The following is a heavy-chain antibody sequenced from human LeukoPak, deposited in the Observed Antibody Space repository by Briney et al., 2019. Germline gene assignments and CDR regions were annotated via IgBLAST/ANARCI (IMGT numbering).Heavy chain of an antibody. D-gene: IGHD2/OR15-2a*01. CDR1: GFSFSSYT. J-gene: IGHJ2*01. V-gene: IGHV3-21*01. CDR3: ARDCRRRDYCDSGSCYWYFDL. Sequence: PGGSLRLSCAASGFSFSSYTMNWVRQAPGKGLEWVSSISSSSSYIYYADSLKGRFTTSRDNAKNSLYLQMNSLRAEDTAVYDWARDCRRRDYCDSGSCYWYFDLWGRGTLVTVSS. CDR2: ISSSSSYI.